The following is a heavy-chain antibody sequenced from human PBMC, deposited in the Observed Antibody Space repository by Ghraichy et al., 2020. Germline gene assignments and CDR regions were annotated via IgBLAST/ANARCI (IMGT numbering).Heavy chain of an antibody. Sequence: GALNISCAASGFTFSSYSMNWVRQAPGKGLEWVSSISSSSSYIYYADSVKGRFTISRDNAKNSLYLQMNSLRAEDTAVYYCARVEGEMATIPFDYWGQGTLVTVSS. CDR1: GFTFSSYS. J-gene: IGHJ4*02. D-gene: IGHD5-24*01. CDR2: ISSSSSYI. CDR3: ARVEGEMATIPFDY. V-gene: IGHV3-21*01.